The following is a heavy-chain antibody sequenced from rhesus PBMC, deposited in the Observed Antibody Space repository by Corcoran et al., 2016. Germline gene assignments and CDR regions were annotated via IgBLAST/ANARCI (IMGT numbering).Heavy chain of an antibody. CDR2: SSNVWRST. D-gene: IGHD2-21*01. Sequence: EVQLVEWGGGLVQPGGSLRHPCAASGFTFSSYGMSWVRQAPGKGLGGVSYSSNVWRSTSHGYCVNGRFTISIANSKTTLTLQMNILRAEATAEYYWAIEEYATGTGCDDLRQCFELWGQGALGAFS. CDR1: GFTFSSYG. J-gene: IGHJ1*01. CDR3: AIEEYATGTGCDDLRQCFEL. V-gene: IGHV3S5*01.